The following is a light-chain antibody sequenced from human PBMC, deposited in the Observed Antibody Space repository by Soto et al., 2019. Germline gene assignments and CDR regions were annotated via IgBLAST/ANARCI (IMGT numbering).Light chain of an antibody. CDR3: QQYYSYPPT. Sequence: AIRMTQSPSSFSASTGDRVTITCRASQGISSYLAWYQQKPGKAPKLLIYAASTLQSGVPSRFSGSGSGTDFTLTFSCLQSEDFATYYWQQYYSYPPTFGQGTKVEIK. V-gene: IGKV1-8*01. CDR2: AAS. J-gene: IGKJ1*01. CDR1: QGISSY.